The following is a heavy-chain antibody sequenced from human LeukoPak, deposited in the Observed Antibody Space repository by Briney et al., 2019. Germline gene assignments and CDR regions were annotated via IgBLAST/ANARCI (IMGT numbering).Heavy chain of an antibody. CDR1: GFTFSSYA. CDR3: AEDTTMVRGVILPSYGMDV. Sequence: GGSLRLSCAASGFTFSSYAMSWVRQAPGKGLEWVSAISGSGGSTYYADSVKGRFTISRDDPKNTLYLQMNSLRAEDTAVYYCAEDTTMVRGVILPSYGMDVWGQGTTVTVSS. CDR2: ISGSGGST. D-gene: IGHD3-10*01. J-gene: IGHJ6*02. V-gene: IGHV3-23*01.